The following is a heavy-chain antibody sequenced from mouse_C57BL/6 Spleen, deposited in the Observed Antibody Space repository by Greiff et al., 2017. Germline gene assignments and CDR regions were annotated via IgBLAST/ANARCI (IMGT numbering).Heavy chain of an antibody. J-gene: IGHJ2*01. D-gene: IGHD3-2*02. CDR3: ARSKDSSGYGY. Sequence: QVQLQQSGAELVRPGTSVKVSCKASGYAFTNYLIEWVKQRPGQGLEWSGVINTGSGGTTYNEKFKGKATLTADKSSSTAYMQLSSLTSEDSAVYFCARSKDSSGYGYWGQGTTLTVSS. CDR2: INTGSGGT. V-gene: IGHV1-54*01. CDR1: GYAFTNYL.